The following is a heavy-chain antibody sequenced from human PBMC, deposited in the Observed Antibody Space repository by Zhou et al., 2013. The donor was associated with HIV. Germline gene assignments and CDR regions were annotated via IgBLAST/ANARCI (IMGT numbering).Heavy chain of an antibody. D-gene: IGHD3-9*01. CDR3: ARNTGYPGRRGYFDY. Sequence: QVQLQESGPGLVKASETLSLTCTVSGGSIRSNRHYWGWIRQPPGKGLQWIGSISYGGDTFYNPSLKSRVAISVDTSKNQFSLKLRSVTAADTAVYYCARNTGYPGRRGYFDYWGQGTLVTVSS. CDR2: ISYGGDT. CDR1: GGSIRSNRHY. V-gene: IGHV4-39*07. J-gene: IGHJ4*02.